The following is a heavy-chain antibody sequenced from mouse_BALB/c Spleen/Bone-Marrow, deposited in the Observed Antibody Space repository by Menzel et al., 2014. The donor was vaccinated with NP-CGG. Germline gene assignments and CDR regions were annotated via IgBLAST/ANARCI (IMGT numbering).Heavy chain of an antibody. Sequence: VQLQQSGAELVKPGASVKLSCTASGFNIKDTYMHWVKQRPEQGLEWIGGIDPGNGNTNYDPKFQGKATITADTSSNTAYLQLSSLTSEDTAVYYCARWEYYAMDYWGQGTSVTVSS. CDR1: GFNIKDTY. J-gene: IGHJ4*01. CDR2: IDPGNGNT. D-gene: IGHD4-1*01. CDR3: ARWEYYAMDY. V-gene: IGHV14-3*02.